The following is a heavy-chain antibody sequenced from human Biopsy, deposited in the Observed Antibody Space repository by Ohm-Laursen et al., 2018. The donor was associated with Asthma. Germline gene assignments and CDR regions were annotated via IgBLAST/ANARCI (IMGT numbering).Heavy chain of an antibody. CDR3: ARWGSFGFDY. Sequence: SDTLSLTCAVYGGSFSGYYWSWIRQPPGKGLEWIGEINHSGSTNYNPSLKSRVTISVDTSKNQFSLNLSSVTAADTAVYYCARWGSFGFDYWGQGTLVTVSS. V-gene: IGHV4-34*01. CDR1: GGSFSGYY. J-gene: IGHJ4*02. D-gene: IGHD7-27*01. CDR2: INHSGST.